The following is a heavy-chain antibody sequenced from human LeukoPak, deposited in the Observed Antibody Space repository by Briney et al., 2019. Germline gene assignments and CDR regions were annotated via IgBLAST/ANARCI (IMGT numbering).Heavy chain of an antibody. V-gene: IGHV4-38-2*02. J-gene: IGHJ4*02. CDR1: GFSISTGYS. D-gene: IGHD3-10*01. CDR3: AREVESWFGDLLSYFDS. Sequence: PSETLSLTCSVSGFSISTGYSWGWIRQPPGKGLEWIGTIYHHGNTYFNPSLMSRVIISLDTSKNQFSLRLTSVTAADTAVYYCAREVESWFGDLLSYFDSWGQGTQVTVSS. CDR2: IYHHGNT.